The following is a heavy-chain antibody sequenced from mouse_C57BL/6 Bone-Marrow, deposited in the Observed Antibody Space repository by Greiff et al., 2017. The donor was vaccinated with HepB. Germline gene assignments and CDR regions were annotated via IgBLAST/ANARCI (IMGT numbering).Heavy chain of an antibody. J-gene: IGHJ4*01. Sequence: QVQLQQPGAELVRPGTSVKLSCKASGYTFTSYWMHWVKQRPGQGLEWIGVIDPSDSYTNYNQKFKGKATLTVDPSSSTAYMQLSSLTSEDSAVYYCARGQLRLRGKAMDYWGQGTSVTVSS. D-gene: IGHD3-2*02. CDR2: IDPSDSYT. V-gene: IGHV1-59*01. CDR3: ARGQLRLRGKAMDY. CDR1: GYTFTSYW.